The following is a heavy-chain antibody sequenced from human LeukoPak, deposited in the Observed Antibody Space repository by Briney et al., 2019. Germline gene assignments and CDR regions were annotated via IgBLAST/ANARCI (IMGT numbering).Heavy chain of an antibody. CDR1: GGSISSYY. CDR3: ARDEGRYENLVGFGP. Sequence: SETLSLTCTVSGGSISSYYWNWIRQPPGKGLEWIGYIYYSGSTNYNPSLKSRVTISVDTSKNQFSLKLSSVTAADTAVYYCARDEGRYENLVGFGPWGQGTLVTVSS. CDR2: IYYSGST. D-gene: IGHD5-12*01. J-gene: IGHJ5*02. V-gene: IGHV4-59*01.